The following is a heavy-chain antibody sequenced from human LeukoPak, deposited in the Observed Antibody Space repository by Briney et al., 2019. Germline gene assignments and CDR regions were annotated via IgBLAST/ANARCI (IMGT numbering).Heavy chain of an antibody. CDR3: ARLYTSSSYWYFDL. Sequence: SETLSLTCTVSGGSITVWYWSWIRQAPGKGMECLGYISYTGTTNYNPSHKSRVTISVDTSKNQFSLKLTSVTAADTAIYYCARLYTSSSYWYFDLWGRGTLVTVSS. J-gene: IGHJ2*01. CDR1: GGSITVWY. V-gene: IGHV4-59*01. D-gene: IGHD6-13*01. CDR2: ISYTGTT.